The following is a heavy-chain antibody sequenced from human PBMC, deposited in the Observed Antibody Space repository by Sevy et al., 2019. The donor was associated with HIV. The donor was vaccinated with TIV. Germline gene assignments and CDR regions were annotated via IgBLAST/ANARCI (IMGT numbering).Heavy chain of an antibody. V-gene: IGHV3-30*02. CDR3: ANSLDDYYRMDV. CDR1: GFTFSNYG. CDR2: VHSGGSNT. J-gene: IGHJ6*02. Sequence: GGSLRLSCGASGFTFSNYGMHWVRQAPGKGLEWVAFVHSGGSNTYYADSVRGRFTISRDNSKNTLYLQMTSLRAEDTAVYCCANSLDDYYRMDVWGQGTTVTVSS.